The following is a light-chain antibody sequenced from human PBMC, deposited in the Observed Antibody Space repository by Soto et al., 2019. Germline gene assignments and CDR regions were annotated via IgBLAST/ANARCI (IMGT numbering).Light chain of an antibody. V-gene: IGLV2-11*01. CDR3: CSYAGTYTLV. Sequence: HSALTQPRSVSGSPGQSVTISCTGTSTDVGGYNYVSWYQQYPGKAPKLMISDVSERPSGVPDRFSGSKSGNTASLTISGLQAEDEADYYCCSYAGTYTLVFGGGTKLTVL. CDR1: STDVGGYNY. J-gene: IGLJ2*01. CDR2: DVS.